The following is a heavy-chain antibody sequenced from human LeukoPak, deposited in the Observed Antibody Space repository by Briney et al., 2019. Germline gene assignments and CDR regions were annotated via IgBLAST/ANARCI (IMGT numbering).Heavy chain of an antibody. V-gene: IGHV4-39*01. CDR1: GASTTTNGYY. Sequence: SETLSLTCTVSGASTTTNGYYWGWNRHSPGKGLEWIGNVYFSGNTYYNPSLKSRVTISLDTSKNEVSLKLDSVTAADTAAYYCARRVVTTGLQYFDYWGQGMLVTVSS. CDR3: ARRVVTTGLQYFDY. J-gene: IGHJ4*02. CDR2: VYFSGNT. D-gene: IGHD2-21*02.